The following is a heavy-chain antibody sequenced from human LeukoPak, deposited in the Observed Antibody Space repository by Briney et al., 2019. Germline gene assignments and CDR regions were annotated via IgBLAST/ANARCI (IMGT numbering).Heavy chain of an antibody. J-gene: IGHJ4*02. CDR3: ARDQGIYNHRIIDS. CDR2: ISAYNGNT. CDR1: GYTFSCYG. D-gene: IGHD5-12*01. Sequence: ASVKVSCKASGYTFSCYGISWVRQAPGQGLEWMGWISAYNGNTNFAQEFQGRVTMTTDTSTSTASMELRSLRSEDTAVYYCARDQGIYNHRIIDSWGQGTLVTVSS. V-gene: IGHV1-18*01.